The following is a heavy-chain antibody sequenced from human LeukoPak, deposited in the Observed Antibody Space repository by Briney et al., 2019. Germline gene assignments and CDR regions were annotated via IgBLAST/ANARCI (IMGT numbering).Heavy chain of an antibody. D-gene: IGHD1-14*01. Sequence: SETLSLTCTVSGGSISSTSYYWGWIRQPPGKGLEWIGSIYYSGNTYYNPSLKSRITMSIDTSKNQFSLKLSSVTAADTAVYYCARDGAPHHYWGQGTLVTVSS. CDR2: IYYSGNT. CDR1: GGSISSTSYY. CDR3: ARDGAPHHY. V-gene: IGHV4-39*07. J-gene: IGHJ4*02.